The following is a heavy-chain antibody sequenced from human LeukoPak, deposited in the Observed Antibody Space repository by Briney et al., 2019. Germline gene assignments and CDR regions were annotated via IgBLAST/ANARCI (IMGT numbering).Heavy chain of an antibody. CDR3: AKVSLAVAYLKSLDY. J-gene: IGHJ4*02. CDR2: IRYDGSNK. D-gene: IGHD6-19*01. Sequence: HPGGSPRLSCAASGFTFSSYGMHWVRQAPGKGLEWVAFIRYDGSNKYYADSVKGRFTISRDTSKNTLYLQMNSLRAEDTAVYYCAKVSLAVAYLKSLDYWGQGTLVTVSS. CDR1: GFTFSSYG. V-gene: IGHV3-30*02.